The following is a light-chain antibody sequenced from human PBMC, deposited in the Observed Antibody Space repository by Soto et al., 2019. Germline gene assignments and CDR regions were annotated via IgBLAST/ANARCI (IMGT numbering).Light chain of an antibody. CDR1: QPISTW. Sequence: DIQVTQSPSTLSASVGDRVTITCRASQPISTWLAWYQEKPGKAPKLLIYDASSLEGGVPSRFSGSGSGTEFTLKISSLQPDDFATYYCKHYNSYSVAFGPGTKVDI. CDR3: KHYNSYSVA. V-gene: IGKV1-5*01. CDR2: DAS. J-gene: IGKJ1*01.